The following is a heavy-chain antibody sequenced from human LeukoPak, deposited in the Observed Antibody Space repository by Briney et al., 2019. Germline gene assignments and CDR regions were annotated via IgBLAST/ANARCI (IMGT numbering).Heavy chain of an antibody. CDR1: GFTFSSYG. Sequence: GRSLRLSCAASGFTFSSYGMHWVRQAPGKGLEWVAVIWYDGSNKYYADPVKGRFTISRDNSKNTLYLQMNSLRAEDTAVYYCARGRTSGGSPVGWFDPWGQGTLVTVSS. J-gene: IGHJ5*02. V-gene: IGHV3-33*01. CDR2: IWYDGSNK. CDR3: ARGRTSGGSPVGWFDP. D-gene: IGHD2-15*01.